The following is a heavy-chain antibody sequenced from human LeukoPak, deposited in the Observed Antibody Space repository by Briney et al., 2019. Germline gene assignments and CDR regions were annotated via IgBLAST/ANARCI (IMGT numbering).Heavy chain of an antibody. CDR3: ARGPYYGSGINKLNYYYYGMDV. CDR1: GGSMNTFY. D-gene: IGHD3-10*01. CDR2: VYTSGFT. J-gene: IGHJ6*02. V-gene: IGHV4-4*07. Sequence: SETLSLTCSVSGGSMNTFYWTWIRQPAGKGLEWIGRVYTSGFTKYNPSFRSRVSMSVDTSKKQLSLMLTSLTAADTAVYYCARGPYYGSGINKLNYYYYGMDVWGQGTTVTVSS.